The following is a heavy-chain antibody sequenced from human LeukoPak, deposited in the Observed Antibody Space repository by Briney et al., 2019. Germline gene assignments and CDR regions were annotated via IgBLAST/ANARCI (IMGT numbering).Heavy chain of an antibody. CDR2: SIPIFGTA. J-gene: IGHJ4*02. V-gene: IGHV1-69*05. CDR3: ARGAHIAVAGPDHFDY. D-gene: IGHD6-19*01. CDR1: GGTFSSYA. Sequence: SVKVSCKASGGTFSSYAISWVRQAPGQGLEWMGGSIPIFGTANYAQKFQGRVTITTDESTSTAYMELSSLRSEDTAVYYCARGAHIAVAGPDHFDYWGQGTLVTVSS.